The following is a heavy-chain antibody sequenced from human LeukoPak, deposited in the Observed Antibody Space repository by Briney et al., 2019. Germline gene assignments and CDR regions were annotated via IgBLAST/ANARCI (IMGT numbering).Heavy chain of an antibody. CDR2: IYPGDSDT. J-gene: IGHJ4*02. D-gene: IGHD2-2*01. Sequence: GESLKISWKGSGYSLTSYWIGWVRQMPGKGLEWMGIIYPGDSDTRYSPSFQGQVTISADKSISTAYLQWSSLKASDTAMYYCARQRCSSTSCYSGDYWGQGTLVTVSS. CDR1: GYSLTSYW. V-gene: IGHV5-51*01. CDR3: ARQRCSSTSCYSGDY.